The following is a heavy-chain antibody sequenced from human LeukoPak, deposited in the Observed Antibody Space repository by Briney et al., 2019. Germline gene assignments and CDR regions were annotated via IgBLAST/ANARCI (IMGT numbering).Heavy chain of an antibody. CDR3: ARDRELLWFGELATSDAFDI. D-gene: IGHD3-10*01. CDR2: ISWNSATI. CDR1: GFTFDDYA. V-gene: IGHV3-9*01. Sequence: GGSLRLSCAASGFTFDDYAMHWVRQTPGKGLEWVSHISWNSATIEYADSVKGRFTISRDNAKNSLYLQMNSLRAEDTAVYYRARDRELLWFGELATSDAFDIWGQGTMVTVSS. J-gene: IGHJ3*02.